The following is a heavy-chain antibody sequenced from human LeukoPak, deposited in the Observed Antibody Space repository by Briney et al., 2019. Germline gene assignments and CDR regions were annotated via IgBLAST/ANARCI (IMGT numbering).Heavy chain of an antibody. CDR1: GYTFTGYY. CDR3: ARVSGGWNYFAY. V-gene: IGHV1-2*02. CDR2: INPNSGGT. D-gene: IGHD3-16*01. Sequence: ASVKVSCKASGYTFTGYYMHWVRQAPGQGLEWMGWINPNSGGTNYAQKFQGRVTMTRDTSISTAYMELSRLRSDDAAAYYCARVSGGWNYFAYWGQGTLVTVSS. J-gene: IGHJ4*02.